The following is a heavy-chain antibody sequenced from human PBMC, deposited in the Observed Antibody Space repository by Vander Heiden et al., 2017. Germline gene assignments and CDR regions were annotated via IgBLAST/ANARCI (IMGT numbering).Heavy chain of an antibody. D-gene: IGHD3-22*01. J-gene: IGHJ1*01. Sequence: QESGPGLVKPSETLSISCTVSGGSISLSTYYWGWIRQPTGKGLEWIGSIYYSGSAYYNPSLKSRVTISVDTSKNQFSLRLSSVTAADTAAYYCARQKKDSSTYYPKSFQHGGQGTLVTVSS. CDR1: GGSISLSTYY. V-gene: IGHV4-39*01. CDR3: ARQKKDSSTYYPKSFQH. CDR2: IYYSGSA.